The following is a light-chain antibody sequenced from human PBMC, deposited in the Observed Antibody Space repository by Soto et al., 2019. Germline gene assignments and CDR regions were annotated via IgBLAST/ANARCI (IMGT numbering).Light chain of an antibody. V-gene: IGKV3-20*01. CDR3: QQYGSSPLT. J-gene: IGKJ4*01. CDR1: QSVSSGY. CDR2: GAS. Sequence: DNFLAQAPFTRSVSPWGIATLSCTASQSVSSGYLAWYQRKPGQAPRLLIFGASSRATDIPDRFSGSGSGTDFTLTISRLEPEDFAVYYCQQYGSSPLTFGGGTKV.